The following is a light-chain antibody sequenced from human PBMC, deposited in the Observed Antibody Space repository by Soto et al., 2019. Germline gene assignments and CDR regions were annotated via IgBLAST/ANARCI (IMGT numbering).Light chain of an antibody. J-gene: IGKJ4*01. CDR1: QSVSDY. CDR3: QQRVNWPPT. CDR2: DAS. V-gene: IGKV3-11*01. Sequence: VFTQSPARLSLSPGERANLSCRAGQSVSDYLAWYQQKPGQPPRLLFFDASNRATGVPDRFSAGGSGTDFPLIISSLEPEDFAVYYCQQRVNWPPTFGGGTKVEI.